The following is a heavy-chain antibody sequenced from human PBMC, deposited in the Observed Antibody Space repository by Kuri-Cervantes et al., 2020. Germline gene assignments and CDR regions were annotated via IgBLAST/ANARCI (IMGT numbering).Heavy chain of an antibody. Sequence: ASVKVSCKASGCTFHNYDITWVRQVTGQGLEWMGWMNPHSGNTGYVQKSKVRVTMSRDISMSTAYMELTSLRSEDSAVYYCARGPRYKTGWLEGRDYYYHMDVWGKGTTVTVSS. CDR3: ARGPRYKTGWLEGRDYYYHMDV. D-gene: IGHD6-19*01. CDR1: GCTFHNYD. V-gene: IGHV1-8*02. CDR2: MNPHSGNT. J-gene: IGHJ6*03.